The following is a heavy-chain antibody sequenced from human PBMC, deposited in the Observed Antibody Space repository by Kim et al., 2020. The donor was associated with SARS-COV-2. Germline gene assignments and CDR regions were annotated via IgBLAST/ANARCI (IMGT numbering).Heavy chain of an antibody. CDR3: ARHDCSGGSCHPGY. D-gene: IGHD2-15*01. CDR1: GGSISSSSYY. CDR2: IYYSGST. J-gene: IGHJ4*02. V-gene: IGHV4-39*01. Sequence: SETLSLTCTVSGGSISSSSYYWGWIRQPPGKGLEWIGSIYYSGSTYYNPSLKSRVTISVDTSKNQFSLKLSSVTAADTAVYYCARHDCSGGSCHPGYWGQGTLVTVSS.